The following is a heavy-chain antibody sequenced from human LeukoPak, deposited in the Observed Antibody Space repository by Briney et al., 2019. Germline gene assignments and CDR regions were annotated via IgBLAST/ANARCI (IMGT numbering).Heavy chain of an antibody. CDR1: GGTFSSYA. D-gene: IGHD1-26*01. V-gene: IGHV1-24*01. Sequence: ASVKVSCKASGGTFSSYAISWVRQAPGKGLEWIGGFDPEDGETIYAQKFQGRVTMTEDTSTDTAYMELSSLRSEDTAVYYCATGPVVGATFAFDIWGQGTMVTVSS. CDR2: FDPEDGET. J-gene: IGHJ3*02. CDR3: ATGPVVGATFAFDI.